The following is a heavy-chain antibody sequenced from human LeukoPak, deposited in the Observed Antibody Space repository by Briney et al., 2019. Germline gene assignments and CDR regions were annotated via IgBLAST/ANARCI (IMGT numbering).Heavy chain of an antibody. D-gene: IGHD5-18*01. CDR1: GGSISTYF. CDR2: LYTSGST. Sequence: SETLSLTCTVSGGSISTYFWSWIRQPAGKGLEWIGRLYTSGSTNYNPSLKSRLTMSADTSKNQFSLNLRSVTAADTAVYYCARAPGYGDYFDYWGQGTLVTVSS. V-gene: IGHV4-4*07. CDR3: ARAPGYGDYFDY. J-gene: IGHJ4*02.